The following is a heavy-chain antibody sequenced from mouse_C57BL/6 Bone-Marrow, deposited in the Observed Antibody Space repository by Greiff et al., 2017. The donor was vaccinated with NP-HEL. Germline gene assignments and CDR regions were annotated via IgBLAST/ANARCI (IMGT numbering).Heavy chain of an antibody. Sequence: EVQGVESGGGLVKPGGSLQLSCAASGFTFSDYGMHWVRQAPEKGLEWVAYISSGSSTIYYADTVKGRFTISRDNAKNTLFLQMTSLRSEDTAMYYCATDGPYYFDYWGQGTTLTVSS. CDR1: GFTFSDYG. D-gene: IGHD2-3*01. CDR2: ISSGSSTI. J-gene: IGHJ2*01. V-gene: IGHV5-17*01. CDR3: ATDGPYYFDY.